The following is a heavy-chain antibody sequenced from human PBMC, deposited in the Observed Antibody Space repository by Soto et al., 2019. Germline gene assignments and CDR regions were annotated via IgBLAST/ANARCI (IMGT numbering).Heavy chain of an antibody. V-gene: IGHV1-2*02. Sequence: ASVKVSCKASGYTFTGYYMHWVRQAPGQGLEWMGWINPNSGGTNYAQKFQGRVTMTRDTSISTAYMELSRLRSDDTAVYYCARSGTGHSSGWYRYWGQGTLVTVSS. CDR3: ARSGTGHSSGWYRY. D-gene: IGHD6-19*01. CDR2: INPNSGGT. J-gene: IGHJ4*02. CDR1: GYTFTGYY.